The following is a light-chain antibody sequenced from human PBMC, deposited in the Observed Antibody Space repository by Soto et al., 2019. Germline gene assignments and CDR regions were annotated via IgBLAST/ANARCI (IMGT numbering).Light chain of an antibody. CDR3: QQYNNWLWT. CDR2: GAS. V-gene: IGKV3-15*01. Sequence: EIVMMQSPGTLSVSPGERATLSCRASQNISSNLAWYQQKPGQAPRVLIDGASTRATGIPARFSGSGSGTEFTLTISSLQSEDFAVYYCQQYNNWLWTFGQGTKVEIK. J-gene: IGKJ1*01. CDR1: QNISSN.